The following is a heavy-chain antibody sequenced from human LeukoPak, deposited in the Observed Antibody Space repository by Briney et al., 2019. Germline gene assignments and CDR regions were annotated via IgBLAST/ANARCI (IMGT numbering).Heavy chain of an antibody. CDR3: ARVGGYSGYAYGDYFDY. J-gene: IGHJ4*02. CDR2: IYHSGST. CDR1: GGSISSGGYY. V-gene: IGHV4-30-2*01. Sequence: SQTLSLTCTVSGGSISSGGYYWSWIRQPPGKGLEWIGYIYHSGSTYYNPSLKSRVTISVDRSKNQFSLKLSSVTAADTAVYYCARVGGYSGYAYGDYFDYWGQGTLVTVSS. D-gene: IGHD5-12*01.